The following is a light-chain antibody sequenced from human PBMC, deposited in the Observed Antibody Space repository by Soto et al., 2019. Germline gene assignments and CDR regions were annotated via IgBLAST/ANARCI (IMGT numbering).Light chain of an antibody. V-gene: IGLV2-23*02. CDR1: SSDVGNYNL. CDR2: AVS. CDR3: CSSAGSDTYV. Sequence: QSALTQPASVSGSPGQSITISCTGTSSDVGNYNLVSWYQQHPGKAPKLMIYAVSKRPSGVSNRFSASKSGNTASLTISGLQAEDEADYYCCSSAGSDTYVFGTGTKLTVL. J-gene: IGLJ1*01.